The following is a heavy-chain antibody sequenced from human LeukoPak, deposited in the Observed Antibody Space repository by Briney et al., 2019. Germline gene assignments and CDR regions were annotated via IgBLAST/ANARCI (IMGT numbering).Heavy chain of an antibody. Sequence: GASVKVSCKVSGYTLTELSMHWVGQAPGKGLEWVGGFYSEDGETIYAQKFQGRVTMTEDTSTDTAYMELSSLRSEDTAVYYCATFAQVVPAAIGYYYYYMDVWGKGTTVAVSS. V-gene: IGHV1-24*01. J-gene: IGHJ6*03. D-gene: IGHD2-2*02. CDR3: ATFAQVVPAAIGYYYYYMDV. CDR2: FYSEDGET. CDR1: GYTLTELS.